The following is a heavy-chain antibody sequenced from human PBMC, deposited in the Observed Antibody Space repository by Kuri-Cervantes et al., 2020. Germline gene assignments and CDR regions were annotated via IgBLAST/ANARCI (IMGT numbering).Heavy chain of an antibody. D-gene: IGHD3-3*01. CDR3: ARGVLLEWLLSGYYYMDV. J-gene: IGHJ6*03. V-gene: IGHV4-34*01. CDR2: INHSGST. Sequence: SETLSLTCAVYGGSFNDFYWTWIRQPPGKGLEWIGEINHSGSTNYNPSLKSRVTISVDTSKNQFSLKLSSVTAADTAVNYCARGVLLEWLLSGYYYMDVWGKGTTVTVSS. CDR1: GGSFNDFY.